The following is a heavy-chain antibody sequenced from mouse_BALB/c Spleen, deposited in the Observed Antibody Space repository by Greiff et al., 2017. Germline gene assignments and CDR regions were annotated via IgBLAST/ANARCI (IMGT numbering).Heavy chain of an antibody. J-gene: IGHJ3*01. CDR1: GFTFSSYG. CDR3: ARESPYGPFAY. Sequence: EVQLVESGGDLVRPGGSLKLSCAASGFTFSSYGMPWVRQTPDKRLEWVATISSGGSYTYYPDSVRGRFTISRDNAKNTLYLQMSSLKSEDTAMYYCARESPYGPFAYWGQGTLVTVSA. V-gene: IGHV5-6*01. CDR2: ISSGGSYT. D-gene: IGHD1-1*02.